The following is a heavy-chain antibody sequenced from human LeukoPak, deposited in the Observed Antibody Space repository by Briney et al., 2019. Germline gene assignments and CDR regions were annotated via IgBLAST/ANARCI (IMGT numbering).Heavy chain of an antibody. V-gene: IGHV3-48*03. CDR2: ISRGGRTV. CDR1: GFTFSNYE. Sequence: GGSLRLSCAASGFTFSNYEMNWVRQAPGKGLDWVAYISRGGRTVDYADSVKGRFTISRDNAKNSLYLQMNSLRAEDMALYYCAKASDYDILTGYSLDYWGQGTLVTVSS. CDR3: AKASDYDILTGYSLDY. J-gene: IGHJ4*02. D-gene: IGHD3-9*01.